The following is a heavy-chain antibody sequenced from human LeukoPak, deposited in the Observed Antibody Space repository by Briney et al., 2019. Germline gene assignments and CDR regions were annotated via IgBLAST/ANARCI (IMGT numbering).Heavy chain of an antibody. J-gene: IGHJ5*02. CDR1: GFTFSSYA. D-gene: IGHD2-2*02. V-gene: IGHV3-23*01. CDR3: AKGYCSSTSCYTWLSWFDP. CDR2: ISGSGGST. Sequence: PGGSLRLSCAASGFTFSSYAMSWVRQAPGKGLEWVSAISGSGGSTYYADSVKGRFTISRDNSKNTLYLQMNSPRAEDTAVYYCAKGYCSSTSCYTWLSWFDPWGQGTLVTVSS.